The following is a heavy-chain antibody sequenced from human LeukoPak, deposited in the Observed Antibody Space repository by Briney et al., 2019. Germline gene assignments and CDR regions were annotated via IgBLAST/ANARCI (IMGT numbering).Heavy chain of an antibody. D-gene: IGHD3-22*01. CDR2: IKQDGSEK. CDR3: ARDLGGYYYDSSGYYYYYYYGMDV. J-gene: IGHJ6*02. Sequence: GGSLRLSCAASGFTFSSYWMSWVRQAPGKGLEWVANIKQDGSEKYYVDSVKGRFTISRDNAKKSLYLQMNSLRAEDTAVYYCARDLGGYYYDSSGYYYYYYYGMDVWGQGTTVTVS. V-gene: IGHV3-7*01. CDR1: GFTFSSYW.